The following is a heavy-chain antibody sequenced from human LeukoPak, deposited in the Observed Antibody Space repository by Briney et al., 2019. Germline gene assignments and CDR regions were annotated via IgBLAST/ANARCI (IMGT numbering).Heavy chain of an antibody. Sequence: PGGSMRLSCAASGFTLSSYGTHWVRQAPGKGLEWVAVIWYDGSNKYYADSVKGRFTISRDTSKNTLYPQMNSVRAEDTAVYYCARAHSLVYAPGWFDPWGQGTLVTVSS. V-gene: IGHV3-33*01. CDR3: ARAHSLVYAPGWFDP. J-gene: IGHJ5*02. CDR1: GFTLSSYG. D-gene: IGHD2-8*01. CDR2: IWYDGSNK.